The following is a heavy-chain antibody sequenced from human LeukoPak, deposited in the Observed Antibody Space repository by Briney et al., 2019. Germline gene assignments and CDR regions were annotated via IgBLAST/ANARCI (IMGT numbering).Heavy chain of an antibody. Sequence: SETLSLTCTVSGGSISSYYWSWIRQPPGKGLEWIGYIYYSGSTNYNPSLKSRVTISVDTSKNQFSLKLSSVTAADTAVYYCARKNRLPNDALDIWGQGTMVTVSS. D-gene: IGHD4-11*01. CDR3: ARKNRLPNDALDI. CDR2: IYYSGST. V-gene: IGHV4-59*01. CDR1: GGSISSYY. J-gene: IGHJ3*02.